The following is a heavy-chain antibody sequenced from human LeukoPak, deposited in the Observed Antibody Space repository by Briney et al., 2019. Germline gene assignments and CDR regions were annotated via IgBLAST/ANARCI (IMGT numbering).Heavy chain of an antibody. CDR3: ARDPSIAARGPFDY. CDR2: ISYDGSNK. CDR1: GFIFSSYG. J-gene: IGHJ4*02. Sequence: PGGSLRLSCAASGFIFSSYGMHWVRQAPGKGLEWVAVISYDGSNKYYADSVKGRFTISRDNSKNTLYLQMNSLRAEDTAVYYCARDPSIAARGPFDYWGQGTLVTVSS. D-gene: IGHD6-6*01. V-gene: IGHV3-30*19.